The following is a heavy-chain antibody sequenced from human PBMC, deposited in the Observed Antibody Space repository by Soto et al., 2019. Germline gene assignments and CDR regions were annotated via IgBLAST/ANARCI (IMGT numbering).Heavy chain of an antibody. CDR1: GYTFTSYD. V-gene: IGHV1-8*01. Sequence: QVQLVQSGAEVKKPGASVKVSCKASGYTFTSYDINWVRQATGQGLEWMGWMNPNSGNTGFAQKFPGRVTMTRNTSIRTAYMARSSPRSEDTAVYYCAIGPQDSLDHWGQGTLVTVSS. CDR3: AIGPQDSLDH. J-gene: IGHJ4*02. D-gene: IGHD3-22*01. CDR2: MNPNSGNT.